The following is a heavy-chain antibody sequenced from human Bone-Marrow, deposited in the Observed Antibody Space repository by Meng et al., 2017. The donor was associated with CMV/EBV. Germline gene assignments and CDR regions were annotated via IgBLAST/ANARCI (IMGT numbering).Heavy chain of an antibody. Sequence: GESLKISCAASGFTFSSYSMNWVRQAPGKGLEWVSSISSSSSYIYYADSVKGRFTISRDNAKNSLYLQMNSLRAEDTAVYYCARVIVVTSVDGMAVWGQGNTVNVSS. D-gene: IGHD3-22*01. CDR1: GFTFSSYS. J-gene: IGHJ6*02. CDR2: ISSSSSYI. CDR3: ARVIVVTSVDGMAV. V-gene: IGHV3-21*01.